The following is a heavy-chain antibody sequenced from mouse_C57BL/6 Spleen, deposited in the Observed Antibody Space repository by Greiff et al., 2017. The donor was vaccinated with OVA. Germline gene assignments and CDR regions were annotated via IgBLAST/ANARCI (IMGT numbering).Heavy chain of an antibody. CDR1: GYTFTSYW. Sequence: QVQLQQPGAELVKPGASVKLSCKASGYTFTSYWMQWVKQRPGQGLEWIGEIDTSDSYTNYNQKFKGKATLTVDTSSSTAYMQLSSLTSEDSAVYYCARGYGSRYGFAYWGQGTLVTVSA. CDR3: ARGYGSRYGFAY. CDR2: IDTSDSYT. D-gene: IGHD1-1*01. J-gene: IGHJ3*01. V-gene: IGHV1-50*01.